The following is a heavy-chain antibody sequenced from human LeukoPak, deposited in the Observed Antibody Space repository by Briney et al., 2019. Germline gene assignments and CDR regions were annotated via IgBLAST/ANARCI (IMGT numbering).Heavy chain of an antibody. J-gene: IGHJ4*02. V-gene: IGHV4-34*01. CDR2: IDHSGST. D-gene: IGHD3-3*01. Sequence: SETLSLTCAVYGESFSGYFWSWIRQPPGKGLEWIGSIDHSGSTYYNPSLKSRITISVDTSKNQFSLKLSSVTAADTAVYYCARVDNDFWSGFSFWYFDYWGQGTLVTVSS. CDR1: GESFSGYF. CDR3: ARVDNDFWSGFSFWYFDY.